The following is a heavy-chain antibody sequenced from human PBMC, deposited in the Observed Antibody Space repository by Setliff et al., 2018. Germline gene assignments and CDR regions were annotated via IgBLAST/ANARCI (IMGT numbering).Heavy chain of an antibody. D-gene: IGHD3-22*01. Sequence: GGSLRLSCVVSGFTVSNDFMGWVRQAPGKGLEWVGNIKGDGSERYSVDSLKGRFTISRDNAKNSLYLQMNSLRVDDTAVYYCARSINGYQQRYDIWGQGALVTAPQ. CDR2: IKGDGSER. CDR3: ARSINGYQQRYDI. CDR1: GFTVSNDF. J-gene: IGHJ4*02. V-gene: IGHV3-7*01.